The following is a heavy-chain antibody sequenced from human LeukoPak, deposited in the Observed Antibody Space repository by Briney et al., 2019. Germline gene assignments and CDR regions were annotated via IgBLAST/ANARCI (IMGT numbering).Heavy chain of an antibody. D-gene: IGHD1-26*01. Sequence: GGSLRLSCAASGFTFTNYAMTWVRQAPGKGLEWVSSISASGLMTYYADSVKGRFTVSRDNSKNSLYLQMSSLTAADTAVYYCAKDRSIGTYYTFDHWGQGTLVTVSS. CDR3: AKDRSIGTYYTFDH. CDR1: GFTFTNYA. V-gene: IGHV3-23*01. J-gene: IGHJ4*02. CDR2: ISASGLMT.